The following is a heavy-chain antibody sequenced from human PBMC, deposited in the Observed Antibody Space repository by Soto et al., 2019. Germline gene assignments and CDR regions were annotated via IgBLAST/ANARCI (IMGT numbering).Heavy chain of an antibody. V-gene: IGHV5-51*01. CDR1: GYSFTSYW. CDR2: IYPGDSDT. CDR3: ARSRTGSNRRFGYYGMDV. Sequence: PXESLKISWKGSGYSFTSYWIGWVRQMPGKGLEWMGIIYPGDSDTRYSPSFQGQVTISADKSISTAYLQRTSLKDSDTAMYYCARSRTGSNRRFGYYGMDVWGQGSTVTVSS. J-gene: IGHJ6*02. D-gene: IGHD2-15*01.